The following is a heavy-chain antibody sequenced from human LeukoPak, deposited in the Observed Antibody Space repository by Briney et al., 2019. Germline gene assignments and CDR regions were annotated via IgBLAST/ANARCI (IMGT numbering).Heavy chain of an antibody. J-gene: IGHJ4*02. V-gene: IGHV3-30*18. Sequence: GGSLRLSCAASGFTFSSYGMHWVRQAPGKGLEWVAAISYDGSNKYFADSVKGRFTISRDNSKSTLYLQMNSLRVEDTAVHYCAKPQYTGNYWPFVYWGQGTLVTVSS. CDR1: GFTFSSYG. CDR3: AKPQYTGNYWPFVY. CDR2: ISYDGSNK. D-gene: IGHD1-26*01.